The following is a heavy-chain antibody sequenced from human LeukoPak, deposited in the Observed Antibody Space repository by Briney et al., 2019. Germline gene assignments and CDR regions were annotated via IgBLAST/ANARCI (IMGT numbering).Heavy chain of an antibody. CDR3: ARELAGYGKLDY. CDR1: GGSISSGSYF. J-gene: IGHJ4*02. CDR2: IYTSGST. V-gene: IGHV4-61*02. D-gene: IGHD5-12*01. Sequence: PSQTLSLTGTVSGGSISSGSYFWSWIRQPAGKGLEWIGRIYTSGSTNYNPSLKSRVTISPDTSKNQFSLELSSVTAADTAVYYCARELAGYGKLDYWGQGILVTVSS.